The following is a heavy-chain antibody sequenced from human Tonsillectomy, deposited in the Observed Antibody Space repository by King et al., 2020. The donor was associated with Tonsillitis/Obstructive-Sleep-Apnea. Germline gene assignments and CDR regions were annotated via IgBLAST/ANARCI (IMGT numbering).Heavy chain of an antibody. J-gene: IGHJ4*02. CDR1: GFTFSNAW. CDR3: TTAETDY. V-gene: IGHV3-15*01. Sequence: DVQLVESGGGLVKPGGSLRLSCAASGFTFSNAWMSWVRQAPGKGLEWVGLIKSKTDGGTTEYAAPVKGRFTISRDDSKNTLYPQMNSLKTEDTAVYYCTTAETDYWGQGTLVTVSA. CDR2: IKSKTDGGTT.